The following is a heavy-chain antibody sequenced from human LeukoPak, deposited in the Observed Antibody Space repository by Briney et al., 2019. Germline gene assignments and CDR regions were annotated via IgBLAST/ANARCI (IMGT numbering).Heavy chain of an antibody. CDR1: GGTFSSYT. CDR3: AVSSSGWYEGLDAFDI. V-gene: IGHV1-69*02. CDR2: SIPILGIA. J-gene: IGHJ3*02. Sequence: VASVKVSCKASGGTFSSYTISWVRQAPGQGLEWMGRSIPILGIANYAQKFQGRVTITADKSTSKAYMELSSLRSEDTAVYYCAVSSSGWYEGLDAFDIWGQGTMVTVSS. D-gene: IGHD6-19*01.